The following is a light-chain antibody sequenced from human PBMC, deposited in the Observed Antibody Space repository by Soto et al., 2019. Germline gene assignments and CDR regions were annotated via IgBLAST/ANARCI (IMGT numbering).Light chain of an antibody. CDR1: QSVFSS. CDR2: GAA. CDR3: QQYNFWPPWT. J-gene: IGKJ1*01. Sequence: ETVMTQSPATLSVSPGERATLSCRASQSVFSSLAWYQHKPGQAPRLLIYGAATRATGIPARFSGSGSGTEFTLTISSLQSEDFAVYYCQQYNFWPPWTFGQGTKV. V-gene: IGKV3-15*01.